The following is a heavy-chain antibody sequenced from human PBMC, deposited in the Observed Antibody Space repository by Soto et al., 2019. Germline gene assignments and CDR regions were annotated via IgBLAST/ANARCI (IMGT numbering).Heavy chain of an antibody. CDR1: GFTFSSFW. V-gene: IGHV3-74*01. D-gene: IGHD2-15*01. J-gene: IGHJ4*02. Sequence: EVQLVESGGGLVQPGGSLRLSCAVSGFTFSSFWMHWVRQAPGEGLVWVSRINTDGSSTSYADSVKGRFTISRDNAKNTLYQKMKSLRVEDTAMYYCAKGGVDPFVLPYWGQGPLVTVSS. CDR2: INTDGSST. CDR3: AKGGVDPFVLPY.